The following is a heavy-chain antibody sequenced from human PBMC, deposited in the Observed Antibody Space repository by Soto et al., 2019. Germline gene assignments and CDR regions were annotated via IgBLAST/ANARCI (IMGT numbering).Heavy chain of an antibody. CDR2: ISNNYPYI. D-gene: IGHD2-2*01. V-gene: IGHV3-21*01. CDR1: GFTFSDYS. J-gene: IGHJ4*02. CDR3: ARDRCISTTCYHYFDY. Sequence: GGSLRLSCAASGFTFSDYSMNWVRQAPGKGLEWVSSISNNYPYIYYADSVKGRFTISRDNAKNSLVLQMNSLRAEDTAVYYCARDRCISTTCYHYFDYWGQGTLVTVSS.